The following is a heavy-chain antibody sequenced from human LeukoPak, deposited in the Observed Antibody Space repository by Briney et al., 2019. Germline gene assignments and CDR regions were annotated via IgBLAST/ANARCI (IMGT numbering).Heavy chain of an antibody. J-gene: IGHJ4*02. Sequence: GKSLRLSCAASGFTFSSYAMSWVRQAPGKGLEWVSVIYSGGSTYYADSVKGRFTISRDNSKNTLYLQMNSLRAEDTAVYYCARSIYGDYAAYWGQGTLVTVSS. CDR3: ARSIYGDYAAY. V-gene: IGHV3-66*01. CDR2: IYSGGST. CDR1: GFTFSSYA. D-gene: IGHD4-17*01.